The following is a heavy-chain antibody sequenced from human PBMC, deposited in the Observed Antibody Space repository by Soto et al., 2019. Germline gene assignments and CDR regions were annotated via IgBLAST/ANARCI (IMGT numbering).Heavy chain of an antibody. V-gene: IGHV1-18*01. CDR1: GYTFTSYG. J-gene: IGHJ4*02. CDR2: SSAFNGNT. CDR3: AREAAALGNDY. D-gene: IGHD2-2*01. Sequence: GASVKVSCKASGYTFTSYGINWVGQAPGQGREWMGWSSAFNGNTKYAQKVQGRVTMTTDASTSTAYMELSSLRSEDTAVYYCAREAAALGNDYWGQGTLVTVSS.